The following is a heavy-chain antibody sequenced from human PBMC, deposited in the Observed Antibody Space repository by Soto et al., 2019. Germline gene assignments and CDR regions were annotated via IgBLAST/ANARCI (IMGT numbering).Heavy chain of an antibody. D-gene: IGHD2-15*01. Sequence: EVQLVESGGGLVQPGGSLRLSCAASGFTFSSYWMHWVRQAPGKGLVWVSRINSDGSSTSYADSVKGRFTISRDNAKNTLYLQMNSLRAEDTAVYYCARDLRIPLYYYYYGMDVWGQGTTVTVSS. CDR3: ARDLRIPLYYYYYGMDV. V-gene: IGHV3-74*01. CDR1: GFTFSSYW. J-gene: IGHJ6*02. CDR2: INSDGSST.